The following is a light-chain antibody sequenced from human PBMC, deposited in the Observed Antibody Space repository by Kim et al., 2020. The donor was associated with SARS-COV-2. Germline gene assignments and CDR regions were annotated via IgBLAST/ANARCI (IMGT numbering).Light chain of an antibody. Sequence: DIQMTQSPSSLSASVGDRVTLTCRTSQVIGNDLRWFQQKPGKAPKRLIHAASSLQSGVSSRFSGSASGTEFTLTIDSLQPEDFATYYCQSGFSFGPGTKVDIK. CDR2: AAS. CDR3: QSGFS. J-gene: IGKJ3*01. CDR1: QVIGND. V-gene: IGKV1-17*01.